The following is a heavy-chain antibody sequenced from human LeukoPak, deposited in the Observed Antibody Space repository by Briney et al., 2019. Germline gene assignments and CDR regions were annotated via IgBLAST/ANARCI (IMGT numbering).Heavy chain of an antibody. V-gene: IGHV1-24*01. CDR1: GYTLTELS. J-gene: IGHJ4*02. CDR2: VDPEDGEI. CDR3: AIDVGELLTY. D-gene: IGHD1-26*01. Sequence: ASVKVSRKVSGYTLTELSMHWVRQAPGKGLEWMGGVDPEDGEIIYAQKFQGRVTMTEDKYTDTAYMELSRLRSEDRAVYYCAIDVGELLTYWGQGTLVTVSS.